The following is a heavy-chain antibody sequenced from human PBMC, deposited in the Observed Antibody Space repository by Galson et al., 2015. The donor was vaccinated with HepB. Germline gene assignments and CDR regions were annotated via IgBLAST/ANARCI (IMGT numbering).Heavy chain of an antibody. CDR1: GGTFSSYS. CDR2: IIPMFTTA. J-gene: IGHJ6*02. Sequence: SVKVSCKVSGGTFSSYSISWVRQAPGQGLEWMGGIIPMFTTANYLQKFQGRVAITADESTTTAYMELSSLRSVDTAVYYCARGIWNYPRDYYGLDVWGQGTTVTVSS. V-gene: IGHV1-69*13. CDR3: ARGIWNYPRDYYGLDV. D-gene: IGHD1-7*01.